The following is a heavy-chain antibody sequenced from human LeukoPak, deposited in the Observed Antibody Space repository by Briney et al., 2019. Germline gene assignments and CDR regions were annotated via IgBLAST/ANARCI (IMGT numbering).Heavy chain of an antibody. CDR2: IIPIFGTA. D-gene: IGHD6-13*01. CDR3: ARDSPRRYSSSWYDP. CDR1: GGTFSSYA. Sequence: ASVKVSCKASGGTFSSYAISWVRQAPGQGLEWMGGIIPIFGTANYAQKFQGRVTITADESTSTAYMELRSLRSDDTAVYYCARDSPRRYSSSWYDPWGQGTLVTVSS. J-gene: IGHJ5*02. V-gene: IGHV1-69*13.